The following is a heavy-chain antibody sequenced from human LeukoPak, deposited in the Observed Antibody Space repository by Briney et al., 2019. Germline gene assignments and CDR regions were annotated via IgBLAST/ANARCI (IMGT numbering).Heavy chain of an antibody. V-gene: IGHV5-51*01. CDR1: GYGFTSYW. CDR2: IYPGDSDT. Sequence: GEYPKTPCNGSGYGFTSYWIDWVRQIPGQGLEWMGVIYPGDSDTRYSPSFQGQVTISADKSMSTAYRQWSSLKASDTAMYYCARSIASNPVFDPRGQGTLVTVSS. D-gene: IGHD6-6*01. CDR3: ARSIASNPVFDP. J-gene: IGHJ5*02.